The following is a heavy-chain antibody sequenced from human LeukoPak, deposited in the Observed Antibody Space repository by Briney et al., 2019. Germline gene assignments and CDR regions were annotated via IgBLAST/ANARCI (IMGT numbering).Heavy chain of an antibody. CDR1: GFTLSNHW. CDR2: IKEDGNEK. CDR3: AREYDSRWVDY. V-gene: IGHV3-7*01. D-gene: IGHD6-13*01. J-gene: IGHJ4*02. Sequence: PGGPLRLSCAASGFTLSNHWMSWVRQATGKGLEWVANIKEDGNEKYSVDSVKGRFTISRDNGKNSLYLEMNSLRVEDTAVYYCAREYDSRWVDYWGQGTLVTVSS.